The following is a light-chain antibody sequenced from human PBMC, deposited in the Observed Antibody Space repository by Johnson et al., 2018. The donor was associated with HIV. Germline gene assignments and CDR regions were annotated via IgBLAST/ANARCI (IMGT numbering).Light chain of an antibody. J-gene: IGLJ1*01. V-gene: IGLV1-51*01. Sequence: QSVLTQPPSVSAAPGQKVTISCSGSSSNIGNNYVSWYQSLPGTAPKLLIYENDRRPSGIPDRFSASKSGTSATLAITGLQTGDEADYYCGTWDSSLSSYVFGAGTKVTVL. CDR1: SSNIGNNY. CDR2: END. CDR3: GTWDSSLSSYV.